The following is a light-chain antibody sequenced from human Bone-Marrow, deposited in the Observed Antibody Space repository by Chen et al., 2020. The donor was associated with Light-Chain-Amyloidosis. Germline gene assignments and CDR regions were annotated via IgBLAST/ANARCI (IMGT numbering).Light chain of an antibody. Sequence: SYVLTQPSSVSVAPGQTATIACGGTNIGSTSVHWYQQTPGQAPLLVVYDDSDRPSGIPERLSGSNSGNTATLPISRVEAGDEADYYCQVWDRSSDRPVFGGGTKLTVL. J-gene: IGLJ3*02. V-gene: IGLV3-21*02. CDR1: NIGSTS. CDR3: QVWDRSSDRPV. CDR2: DDS.